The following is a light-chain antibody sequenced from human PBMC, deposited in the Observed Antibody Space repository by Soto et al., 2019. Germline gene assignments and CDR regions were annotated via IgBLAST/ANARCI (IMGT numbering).Light chain of an antibody. CDR1: QSISNW. J-gene: IGKJ2*01. CDR2: KAS. V-gene: IGKV1-5*03. CDR3: QQYDSYSYT. Sequence: DIQMTQSPSTVSASVRDRVTITCRASQSISNWLAWYQQKPGEAPKLLIYKASTLDSVVPSRFSGSGSGTEFTLTISSLQPDDFATYYCQQYDSYSYTFGQGTKLEIK.